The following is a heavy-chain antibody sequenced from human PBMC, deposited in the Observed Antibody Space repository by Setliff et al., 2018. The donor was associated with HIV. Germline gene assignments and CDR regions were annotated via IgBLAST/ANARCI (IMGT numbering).Heavy chain of an antibody. J-gene: IGHJ3*02. V-gene: IGHV4-59*01. D-gene: IGHD2-21*02. Sequence: SETLSLTCSVSAFTMSSYYWDFFRQPPGGGLEWIGCVYFSGTTNYSPSLKSRVTISIDTSKNQFSLRLNSVTAADTAMYYCARGPKLTARREGVFDTWGRGTMVTVSS. CDR3: ARGPKLTARREGVFDT. CDR1: AFTMSSYY. CDR2: VYFSGTT.